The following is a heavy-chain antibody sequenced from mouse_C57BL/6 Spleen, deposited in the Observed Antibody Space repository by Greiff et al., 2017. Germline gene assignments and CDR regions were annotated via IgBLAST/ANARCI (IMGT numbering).Heavy chain of an antibody. D-gene: IGHD2-4*01. CDR2: INPNNGGT. V-gene: IGHV1-22*01. CDR1: GYTFTDYN. CDR3: ARGDYDYDGYFDY. Sequence: VQLKQSGPELVKPGASVKMSCKASGYTFTDYNMHWVKQSHGKSLEWIGYINPNNGGTSYNQKFKGKATLTVNKSSSTAYMELRSLTSEDSAVYYCARGDYDYDGYFDYWGQGTTLTVSS. J-gene: IGHJ2*01.